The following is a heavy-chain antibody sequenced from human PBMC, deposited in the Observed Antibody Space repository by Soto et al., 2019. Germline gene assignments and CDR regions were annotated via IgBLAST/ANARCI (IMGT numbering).Heavy chain of an antibody. Sequence: GGSLRLSCAASGFSFSHYAMHWVRQPPGKGLEWVALISYDGENQYFTDSVRGRFTISRDNSKTAVYLEMNNLRLDDAATYYCVSPHSESSNAFDLWGQGTLVTVSS. CDR1: GFSFSHYA. CDR2: ISYDGENQ. D-gene: IGHD3-10*01. V-gene: IGHV3-30*04. J-gene: IGHJ5*02. CDR3: VSPHSESSNAFDL.